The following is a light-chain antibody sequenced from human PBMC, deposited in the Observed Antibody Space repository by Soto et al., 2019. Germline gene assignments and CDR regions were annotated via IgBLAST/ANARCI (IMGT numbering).Light chain of an antibody. Sequence: DIQMTQSPSSLSASVGDRVTITCRASQSISSYLNWYQQKPGKAPKLLIYAASSLQSGVPSRFSGSRSGTDFTLTISSLQPEDFATYYCQQSYSSFGPGTKVDIK. CDR2: AAS. J-gene: IGKJ3*01. CDR3: QQSYSS. CDR1: QSISSY. V-gene: IGKV1-39*01.